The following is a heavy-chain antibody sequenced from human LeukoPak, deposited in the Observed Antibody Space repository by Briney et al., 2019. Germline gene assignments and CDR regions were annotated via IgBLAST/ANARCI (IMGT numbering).Heavy chain of an antibody. CDR1: GGSFSGYY. CDR3: ARGRTSEYYYGSGSYTDY. D-gene: IGHD3-10*01. Sequence: SETLSLTCAVYGGSFSGYYWSWIRQPPGEGLEWIGEINHSGSTNYNPSLKSRVTISVDTSKNQFSLKLSSVTAADTAVYYCARGRTSEYYYGSGSYTDYWGQGTLVTVSS. CDR2: INHSGST. J-gene: IGHJ4*02. V-gene: IGHV4-34*01.